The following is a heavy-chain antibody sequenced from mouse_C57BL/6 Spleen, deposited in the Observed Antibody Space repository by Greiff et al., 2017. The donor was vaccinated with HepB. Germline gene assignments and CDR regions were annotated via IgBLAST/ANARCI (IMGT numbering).Heavy chain of an antibody. CDR1: GYTFTSYW. CDR3: ARWGFITTVVAHWYFDV. V-gene: IGHV1-69*01. D-gene: IGHD1-1*01. J-gene: IGHJ1*03. CDR2: IDPSDSYT. Sequence: VQLQQPGAELVMPGASVKLSCKASGYTFTSYWMHWVKQRPGQGLEWIGEIDPSDSYTNYNQKFKGKSTLTVDKSSSTAYMQLSSLTSEDSAVYYCARWGFITTVVAHWYFDVWGTGTTVTVSS.